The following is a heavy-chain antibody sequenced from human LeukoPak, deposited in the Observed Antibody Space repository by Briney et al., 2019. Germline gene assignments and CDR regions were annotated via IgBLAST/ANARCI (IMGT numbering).Heavy chain of an antibody. Sequence: KPSETLSLTCAVYGGSFSGYYWSWIRQPPGKGLEWIGEINHSGSTNYNPSLKSRVTISVDTSKNQFSLKLGSVTAADTAVYYCARVKIEGDFWSGYYYITFDYWGQGTLVTASS. D-gene: IGHD3-3*01. CDR3: ARVKIEGDFWSGYYYITFDY. V-gene: IGHV4-34*01. J-gene: IGHJ4*02. CDR1: GGSFSGYY. CDR2: INHSGST.